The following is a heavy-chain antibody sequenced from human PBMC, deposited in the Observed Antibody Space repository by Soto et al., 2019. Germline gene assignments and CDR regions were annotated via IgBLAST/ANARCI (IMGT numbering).Heavy chain of an antibody. Sequence: QVQLVESGGGVVQPGRSLRLSCAASGFTFSSYAMHWVRQAPGKGLEWVAVISYDGSNKYYADSVKGRFTISRDNSKNTLYLKMNSLRAEDTAVYYCARAYYGSGSYYYYYGMDVWGQGTTVTVSS. CDR1: GFTFSSYA. CDR2: ISYDGSNK. V-gene: IGHV3-30-3*01. D-gene: IGHD3-10*01. J-gene: IGHJ6*02. CDR3: ARAYYGSGSYYYYYGMDV.